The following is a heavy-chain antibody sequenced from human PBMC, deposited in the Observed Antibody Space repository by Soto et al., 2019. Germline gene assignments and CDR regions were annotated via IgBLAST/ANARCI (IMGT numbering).Heavy chain of an antibody. CDR2: IIPIFGTA. V-gene: IGHV1-69*01. Sequence: QVQLVQSGAEVKKPGSSLKVSCKTSGGTFSNYAINWVRQAPGQGLEWMGGIIPIFGTANYAQKFQGRVTITADESTTTAYLDLSSLRSEDTAVYFGERPVEMATISRSYLFYWGQGTLVTVSS. J-gene: IGHJ4*02. D-gene: IGHD5-12*01. CDR3: ERPVEMATISRSYLFY. CDR1: GGTFSNYA.